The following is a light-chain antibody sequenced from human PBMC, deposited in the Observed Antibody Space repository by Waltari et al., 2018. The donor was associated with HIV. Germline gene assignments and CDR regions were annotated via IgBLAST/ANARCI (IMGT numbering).Light chain of an antibody. CDR2: AAS. CDR1: QGINHY. CDR3: QKYNSALGVT. J-gene: IGKJ3*01. V-gene: IGKV1-27*01. Sequence: DIQMTHTPSYLSASVGDRVTIPCRAGQGINHYLAWYQQKPGKVPNLLIYAASTLQSGVPSRFSGSGSGTDFTLTISSLQPEDVATYYCQKYNSALGVTFGPGTKVGIK.